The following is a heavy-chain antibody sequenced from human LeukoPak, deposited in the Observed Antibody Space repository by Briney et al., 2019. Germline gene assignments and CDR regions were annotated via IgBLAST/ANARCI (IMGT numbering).Heavy chain of an antibody. J-gene: IGHJ4*02. CDR1: GYSISTDYY. CDR3: ARGKSRGSHIDY. CDR2: IYHSGST. D-gene: IGHD1-26*01. Sequence: SETLSLTCTVSGYSISTDYYWGWIRPPPGKGLEWIGSIYHSGSTYYNPSLKSRVTISVDTSKNQFSLKLRSVTAADTALYYCARGKSRGSHIDYWGQGTLVTVSS. V-gene: IGHV4-38-2*02.